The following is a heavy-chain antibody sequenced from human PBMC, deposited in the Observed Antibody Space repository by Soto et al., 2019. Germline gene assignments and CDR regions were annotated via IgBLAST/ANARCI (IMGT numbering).Heavy chain of an antibody. CDR1: GYTFTSYG. Sequence: ASVKVSCKASGYTFTSYGISWVRQAPGQGLEWMGWISAYNGNTNYAQKLQGRVTMTTDTSTSTAYMELRSLRSDDTAVYYCARDPQGGCCSGGSCYSLYWFDPWGQGTLVTVSS. CDR3: ARDPQGGCCSGGSCYSLYWFDP. CDR2: ISAYNGNT. D-gene: IGHD2-15*01. V-gene: IGHV1-18*01. J-gene: IGHJ5*02.